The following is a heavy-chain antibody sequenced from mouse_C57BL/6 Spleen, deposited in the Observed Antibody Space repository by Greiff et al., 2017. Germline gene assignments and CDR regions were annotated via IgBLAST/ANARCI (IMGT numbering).Heavy chain of an antibody. D-gene: IGHD2-3*01. CDR1: GYTFTDYY. CDR2: IYPGSGNN. J-gene: IGHJ4*01. V-gene: IGHV1-76*01. CDR3: ARGGWSSYAMDY. Sequence: QVQLQQSGAELVRPGASVKLSCKASGYTFTDYYINWVKQRPGQGLEWIARIYPGSGNNYYNEKFKGKATLTAEKSSSTAYMQLSSLTSEDSAVYFCARGGWSSYAMDYWGQGTSVTVSS.